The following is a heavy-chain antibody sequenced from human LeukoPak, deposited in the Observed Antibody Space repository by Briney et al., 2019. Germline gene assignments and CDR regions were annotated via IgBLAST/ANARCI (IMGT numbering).Heavy chain of an antibody. D-gene: IGHD3-22*01. CDR1: GYTFTSYG. CDR2: ISAYNGNT. Sequence: PVASVKVSCTASGYTFTSYGISWVRQAPGQGLEWMGWISAYNGNTNYAQKLQGRVTMTTDTSTSTAYMELRSLRSDDTAVYYCARDPGGYYDSSGVDYWGQGTLVTVSS. CDR3: ARDPGGYYDSSGVDY. J-gene: IGHJ4*02. V-gene: IGHV1-18*01.